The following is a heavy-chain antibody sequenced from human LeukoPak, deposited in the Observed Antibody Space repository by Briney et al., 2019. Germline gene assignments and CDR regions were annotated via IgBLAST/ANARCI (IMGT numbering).Heavy chain of an antibody. CDR1: GGTFSSYA. Sequence: SVKVSCKASGGTFSSYAISWVRQAPGQGLEWMGRIIPILGIANYAQKFQGRVTITADKSTSTAYMELSSLRSEDTAVYYCARVAYYDSSGYYVDYYCYYGMDVWGQGTTVTVSS. CDR2: IIPILGIA. CDR3: ARVAYYDSSGYYVDYYCYYGMDV. V-gene: IGHV1-69*04. J-gene: IGHJ6*02. D-gene: IGHD3-22*01.